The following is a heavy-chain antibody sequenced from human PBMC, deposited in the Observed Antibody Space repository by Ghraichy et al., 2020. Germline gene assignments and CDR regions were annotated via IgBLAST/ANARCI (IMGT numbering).Heavy chain of an antibody. Sequence: GGSLRLSCAASGFTFSSYSMNWVRQAPGKGLEWVSSISSSSSYIYYADSVKGRFTISRDNAKNSLYLQMNSLRAEDTAVYYCARGLSDYYLGIGDYWGQGTLVTVSS. J-gene: IGHJ4*02. CDR1: GFTFSSYS. CDR2: ISSSSSYI. D-gene: IGHD3-9*01. CDR3: ARGLSDYYLGIGDY. V-gene: IGHV3-21*01.